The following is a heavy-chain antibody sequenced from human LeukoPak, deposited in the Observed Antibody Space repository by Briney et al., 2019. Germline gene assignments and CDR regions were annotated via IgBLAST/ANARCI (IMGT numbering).Heavy chain of an antibody. D-gene: IGHD1-20*01. CDR1: GGSISTYY. Sequence: SETLSLTCTVSGGSISTYYWSWIRQPPGKGLEWIGYIYYSGGTNYNPSLKSRVTISVDTSKSQFSLRLSSVTAADTAVYYCARRGITGAFDYRGQGTLVTVSS. J-gene: IGHJ4*02. V-gene: IGHV4-59*08. CDR2: IYYSGGT. CDR3: ARRGITGAFDY.